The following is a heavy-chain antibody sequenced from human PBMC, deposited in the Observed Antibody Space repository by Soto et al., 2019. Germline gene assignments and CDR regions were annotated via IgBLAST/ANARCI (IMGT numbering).Heavy chain of an antibody. J-gene: IGHJ4*02. D-gene: IGHD6-13*01. CDR1: GFTFSSYG. CDR3: AEEPRHSSSWFDY. CDR2: ISYDGSNK. V-gene: IGHV3-30*18. Sequence: PGGSLRLSCAASGFTFSSYGMHWVRQAPGKGLEWVAVISYDGSNKYYADSVKGRFTISRDNSKNTLYLQMNSLRAEDTAVYYCAEEPRHSSSWFDYWGQGTLVTVSS.